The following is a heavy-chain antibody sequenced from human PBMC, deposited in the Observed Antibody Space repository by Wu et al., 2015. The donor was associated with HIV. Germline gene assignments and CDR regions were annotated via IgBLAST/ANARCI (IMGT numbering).Heavy chain of an antibody. CDR1: GYTFTDYD. D-gene: IGHD6-13*01. Sequence: QVQLVQSGADVKEPGASVKVSCKASGYTFTDYDINWVRQATGQRLEWMGWMNPKSGHTGYAQKFQGRVTISRDTSISTAYMELNSLRSEDTAVYYCARGVSSSSWYNQKGHFDYWGQGTLVTVSS. CDR2: MNPKSGHT. CDR3: ARGVSSSSWYNQKGHFDY. V-gene: IGHV1-8*03. J-gene: IGHJ4*02.